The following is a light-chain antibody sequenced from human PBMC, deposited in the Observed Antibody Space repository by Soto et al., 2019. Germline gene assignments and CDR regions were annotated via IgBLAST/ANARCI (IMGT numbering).Light chain of an antibody. CDR3: QSYDSSLSGSYV. CDR2: DNT. V-gene: IGLV1-40*01. Sequence: QSALTQPPSVSGAPGQRVAISCTGSDSNIGAGYVVHWYQQLPGTAPKLLISDNTNRPSGVPDRFSGSKSGTSASLVITGLQTEDEADYYCQSYDSSLSGSYVFGTGTKVTVL. CDR1: DSNIGAGYV. J-gene: IGLJ1*01.